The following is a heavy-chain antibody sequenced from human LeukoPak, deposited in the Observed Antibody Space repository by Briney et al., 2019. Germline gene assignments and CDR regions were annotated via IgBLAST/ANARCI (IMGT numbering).Heavy chain of an antibody. J-gene: IGHJ5*02. CDR2: IYYSGST. CDR1: GGSISSSSYY. CDR3: ARHRSYDSSGFNWFGP. D-gene: IGHD3-22*01. Sequence: SETLSLTCTVSGGSISSSSYYWGWIRQPPGKGLEWIGSIYYSGSTYYNPSLKSRVTISVDTSKNQFSLKLSSVTAADTAVYYCARHRSYDSSGFNWFGPWGQGTLVTVSS. V-gene: IGHV4-39*01.